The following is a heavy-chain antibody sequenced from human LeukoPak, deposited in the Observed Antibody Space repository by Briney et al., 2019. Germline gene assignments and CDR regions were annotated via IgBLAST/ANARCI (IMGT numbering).Heavy chain of an antibody. V-gene: IGHV4-61*02. J-gene: IGHJ3*02. CDR3: ARVGVMINDAFDI. Sequence: SQTLSLTCTVSGGSIISGSYYWGWIRQPAGKGLEWIGRIYTSGSTNYNPSLKSRVTISVDTSKNQFSLKLSSVTAADTAVYYCARVGVMINDAFDIWGQGTMVTVSS. CDR1: GGSIISGSYY. D-gene: IGHD3-16*01. CDR2: IYTSGST.